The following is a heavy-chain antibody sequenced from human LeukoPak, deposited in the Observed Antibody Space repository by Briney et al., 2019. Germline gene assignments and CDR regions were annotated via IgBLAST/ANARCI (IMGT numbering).Heavy chain of an antibody. CDR3: ARDNRQRGSHHYYYYMDV. CDR1: GFIFSSYA. CDR2: ISSSSSTI. Sequence: GGSLRLSCAGSGFIFSSYAMHWVRQAPGKGLEWVSYISSSSSTIYYADSVKGRFTISRDNAKNSLYLQMNSLRAEDTAVYYCARDNRQRGSHHYYYYMDVWGKGTTVTVSS. V-gene: IGHV3-48*04. J-gene: IGHJ6*03. D-gene: IGHD3-16*01.